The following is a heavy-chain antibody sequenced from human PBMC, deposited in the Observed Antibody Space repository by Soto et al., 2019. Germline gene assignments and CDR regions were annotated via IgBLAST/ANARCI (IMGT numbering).Heavy chain of an antibody. CDR3: AINDLYSSGWYNDDDCCGMDV. CDR1: GGTFSSYA. D-gene: IGHD6-13*01. J-gene: IGHJ6*02. Sequence: GASVKVSCKASGGTFSSYAISWVRQAPGQGLEWMGGIIPIFGTANYAQKFQGRVTITADESTSTAYMELSSLRSEDTAVYYCAINDLYSSGWYNDDDCCGMDVWGQGTTVTVSS. V-gene: IGHV1-69*13. CDR2: IIPIFGTA.